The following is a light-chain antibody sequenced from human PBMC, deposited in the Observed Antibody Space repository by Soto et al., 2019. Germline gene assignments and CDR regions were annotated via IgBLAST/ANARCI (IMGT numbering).Light chain of an antibody. J-gene: IGKJ4*01. CDR1: QSLLHSNGYNY. V-gene: IGKV2-28*01. Sequence: DIVMTQSQLSLPATPGEPASLSCRSSQSLLHSNGYNYLDWYLQKPGPSPQLLIYLGSNRASGVPDRFSGSGSGTDFTLKISRVEAEDVGVYYCMQALQTPLTFGGGTKVDIK. CDR2: LGS. CDR3: MQALQTPLT.